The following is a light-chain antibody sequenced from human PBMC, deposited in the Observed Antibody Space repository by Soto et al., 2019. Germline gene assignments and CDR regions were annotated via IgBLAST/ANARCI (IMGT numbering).Light chain of an antibody. CDR1: QSVSSY. Sequence: EIVLTQSPATLSLSPGERATLSCRASQSVSSYFAWYQQKPGQAPRIIIYDASNRATGIPARFSGSGSGTDFTLTISSLEPEDFAVYYCQQRSNLPLTFGGGTKVEIK. J-gene: IGKJ4*01. CDR2: DAS. V-gene: IGKV3-11*01. CDR3: QQRSNLPLT.